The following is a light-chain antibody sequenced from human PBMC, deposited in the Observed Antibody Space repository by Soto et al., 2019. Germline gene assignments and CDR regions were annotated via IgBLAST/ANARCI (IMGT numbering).Light chain of an antibody. CDR3: QQYNSYSPNT. CDR1: QSISSW. Sequence: DIQMTQSPSTLSASVGDRVTLTCRASQSISSWLAWYQQKPGKAPKLLIYDASSLESGVPSRFSGSGSGTEFTLTISSLQPDDFATYYCQQYNSYSPNTFGQGTKVDIK. CDR2: DAS. J-gene: IGKJ1*01. V-gene: IGKV1-5*01.